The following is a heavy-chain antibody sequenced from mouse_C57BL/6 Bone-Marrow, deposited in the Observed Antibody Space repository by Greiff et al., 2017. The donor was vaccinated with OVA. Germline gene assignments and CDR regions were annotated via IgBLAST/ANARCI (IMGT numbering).Heavy chain of an antibody. Sequence: VHVKQSGAELVRPGASVKLSCTASGFNIKDDYMHWVKQRPEQGLEWIGWIDPENGDTEYASKFQGKATITADTSSNTAYLQLSSLTSEDTAVYYCTPLIYYGYPYAKDYWGQGTSVTVSS. J-gene: IGHJ4*01. V-gene: IGHV14-4*01. CDR1: GFNIKDDY. D-gene: IGHD2-2*01. CDR2: IDPENGDT. CDR3: TPLIYYGYPYAKDY.